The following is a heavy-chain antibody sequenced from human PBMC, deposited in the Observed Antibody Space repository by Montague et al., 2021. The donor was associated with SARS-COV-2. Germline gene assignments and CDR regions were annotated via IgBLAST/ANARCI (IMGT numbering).Heavy chain of an antibody. CDR1: GFTVSSNY. D-gene: IGHD2-21*01. Sequence: SLRLSCAASGFTVSSNYMSWVRQAPGKGLEWVSVIYSGGSTYYADSVKGRFTISRDNSKNTLYPQMNRLRAEDTAVYYCARIPYGDVIWGQGTLVTVSS. V-gene: IGHV3-53*01. CDR3: ARIPYGDVI. CDR2: IYSGGST. J-gene: IGHJ4*02.